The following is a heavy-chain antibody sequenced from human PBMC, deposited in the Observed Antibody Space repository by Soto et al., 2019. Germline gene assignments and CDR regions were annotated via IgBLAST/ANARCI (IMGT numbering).Heavy chain of an antibody. CDR1: GCSIDNSHSF. J-gene: IGHJ4*02. D-gene: IGHD2-15*01. CDR2: VYYSGGT. Sequence: TXETLCLTCDVSGCSIDNSHSFWGWVRQPPGGGLEFLGIVYYSGGTYYNPSLKSRVTVSVDTSKNQVSLKVRSVSVAKPAMYYCAIVGAAATQHTAFDFRGQGMVVTVS. V-gene: IGHV4-39*01. CDR3: AIVGAAATQHTAFDF.